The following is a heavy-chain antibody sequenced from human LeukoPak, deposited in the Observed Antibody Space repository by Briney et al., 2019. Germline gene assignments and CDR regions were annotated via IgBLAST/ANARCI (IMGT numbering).Heavy chain of an antibody. J-gene: IGHJ4*02. CDR3: AKDPEEYYDSSGYLTR. CDR1: GFTFSSYG. CDR2: ISGSGGST. Sequence: PGGSLRLSCAASGFTFSSYGMSWVRQAPGKGLEWVSAISGSGGSTYYADSVKGRFTISRDNSKNTLYLQMNSLRAEDTAVYYCAKDPEEYYDSSGYLTRWGQGTLVTVSS. D-gene: IGHD3-22*01. V-gene: IGHV3-23*01.